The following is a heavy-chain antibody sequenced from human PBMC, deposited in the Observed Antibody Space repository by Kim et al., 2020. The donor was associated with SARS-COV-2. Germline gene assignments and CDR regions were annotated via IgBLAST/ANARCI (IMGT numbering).Heavy chain of an antibody. D-gene: IGHD6-19*01. J-gene: IGHJ5*01. Sequence: GGSLRLSCSASGFSFSSYGIPWVRQAPGKGLEWVAVIWAEGNNKYYGNSVKGRFTISRDNSKNTLFLEMNSLSVEDTAVYYCAREWHTSGWNVFDSWGQGTLVTVAS. V-gene: IGHV3-33*01. CDR2: IWAEGNNK. CDR3: AREWHTSGWNVFDS. CDR1: GFSFSSYG.